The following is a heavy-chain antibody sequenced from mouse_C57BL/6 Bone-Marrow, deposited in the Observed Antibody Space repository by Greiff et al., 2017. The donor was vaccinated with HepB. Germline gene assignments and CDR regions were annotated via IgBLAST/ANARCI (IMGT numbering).Heavy chain of an antibody. D-gene: IGHD1-1*01. V-gene: IGHV1-81*01. J-gene: IGHJ1*03. CDR3: ARPITTVGGNWYFDV. CDR1: GYTFTSYG. CDR2: IYPRSGNT. Sequence: VKLMESGAELARPGASVKLSCKASGYTFTSYGISWVKQRTGQGLEWIGEIYPRSGNTYYNEKFKGKATLTADKSSSTAYMELRSLTSEDSAVYFCARPITTVGGNWYFDVWGTGTTVTVSS.